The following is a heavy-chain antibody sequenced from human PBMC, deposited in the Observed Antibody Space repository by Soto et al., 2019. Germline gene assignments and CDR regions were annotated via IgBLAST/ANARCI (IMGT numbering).Heavy chain of an antibody. CDR3: ASISSRYCSGGTCYRPIDY. CDR1: GGSISSGGYS. D-gene: IGHD2-15*01. Sequence: QLQLQESGSGLVKPSQTLSLTCAVSGGSISSGGYSWSWIRQPPGKGLEWIGYMYHSGTYYNPSLKGLVTISVDRSKNQFSLKLSPVTAADTAVYYCASISSRYCSGGTCYRPIDYWGQGTLVTVSS. CDR2: MYHSGT. V-gene: IGHV4-30-2*01. J-gene: IGHJ4*02.